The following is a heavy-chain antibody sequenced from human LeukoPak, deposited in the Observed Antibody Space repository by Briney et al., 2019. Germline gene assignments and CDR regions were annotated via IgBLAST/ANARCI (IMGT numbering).Heavy chain of an antibody. CDR3: AREYRSSWYYFDS. J-gene: IGHJ4*02. D-gene: IGHD6-13*01. CDR1: GFTFSSYS. Sequence: GGSLILSCAASGFTFSSYSMNWVRQAPGKGLEWVSYISSSSSSIYYADSVEGRFTISRDNAKNSLFLQMDSLRDEDTAVYYCAREYRSSWYYFDSWGQGTLVTVSS. V-gene: IGHV3-48*02. CDR2: ISSSSSSI.